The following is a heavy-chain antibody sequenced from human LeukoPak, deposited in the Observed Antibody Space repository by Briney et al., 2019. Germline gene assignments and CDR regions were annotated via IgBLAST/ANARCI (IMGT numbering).Heavy chain of an antibody. J-gene: IGHJ3*02. Sequence: SETLSLTCGVYGGSFSDYYWTWIRQPPGKGLEWIGYIYYSGSTYYNPSLKSRVTISVDTSKNQFSLKLSSVTAADTAVYYCAREGQYYYDSSGLGDAFDIWGQGTMVTVSS. CDR1: GGSFSDYY. CDR2: IYYSGST. V-gene: IGHV4-30-4*08. CDR3: AREGQYYYDSSGLGDAFDI. D-gene: IGHD3-22*01.